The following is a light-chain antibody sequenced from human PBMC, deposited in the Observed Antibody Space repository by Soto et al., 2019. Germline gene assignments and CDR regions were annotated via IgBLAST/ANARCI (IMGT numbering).Light chain of an antibody. CDR1: QGISTW. CDR2: GAS. V-gene: IGKV1-12*01. CDR3: QQANSFPIT. Sequence: DIQMTQSPSTLSASVGDRVTIPCRASQGISTWLAWYQQKAGKAPNLLIYGASNLHSGVPSRFSGSGSGTNFTLTISSLQPEDFATYYCQQANSFPITFGQGTRLEIK. J-gene: IGKJ5*01.